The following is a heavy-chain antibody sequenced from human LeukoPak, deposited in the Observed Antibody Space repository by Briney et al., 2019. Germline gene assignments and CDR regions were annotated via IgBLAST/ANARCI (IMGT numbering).Heavy chain of an antibody. Sequence: GGSLRLPCAASGFTFSNAWMSWLRHAPGKGLEWVGRIKSNTDAGTTAYAAPVKGRFTISRDDTKNTLYRQMSSLKTEDTAVYYCTTAGYYYDSSGYYYGWFDPWGQGTLVTVSS. CDR1: GFTFSNAW. J-gene: IGHJ5*02. D-gene: IGHD3-22*01. CDR3: TTAGYYYDSSGYYYGWFDP. CDR2: IKSNTDAGTT. V-gene: IGHV3-15*01.